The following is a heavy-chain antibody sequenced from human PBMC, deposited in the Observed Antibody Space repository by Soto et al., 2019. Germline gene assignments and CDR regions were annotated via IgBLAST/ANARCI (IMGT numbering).Heavy chain of an antibody. CDR2: MNPNSGNT. J-gene: IGHJ5*02. Sequence: QGLEWMGWMNPNSGNTGYAQKFQGRVTMTEDTSTDTAYMELSSLRSEDTAVYYCATEKRKYDILTGPFPWGQGTLVTVTS. CDR3: ATEKRKYDILTGPFP. V-gene: IGHV1-8*01. D-gene: IGHD3-9*01.